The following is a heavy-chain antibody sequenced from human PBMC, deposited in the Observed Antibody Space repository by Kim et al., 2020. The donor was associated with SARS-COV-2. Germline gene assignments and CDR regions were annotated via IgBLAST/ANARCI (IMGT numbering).Heavy chain of an antibody. CDR1: GGPINIYKW. CDR3: ARDLCGGDCHEGGLEV. CDR2: INNDGAT. V-gene: IGHV4-4*02. D-gene: IGHD2-21*02. Sequence: SETLSLTCTVSGGPINIYKWWAWVRQPPGRGLEWIGDINNDGATNHNPSLKSRVTVSLDKSKNQFSLRLDSVTAADTAVYYCARDLCGGDCHEGGLEVWGRGTMVIVSS. J-gene: IGHJ3*01.